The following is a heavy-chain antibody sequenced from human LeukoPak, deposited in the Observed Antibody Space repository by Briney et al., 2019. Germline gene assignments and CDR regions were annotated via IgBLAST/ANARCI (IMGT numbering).Heavy chain of an antibody. D-gene: IGHD2-2*01. V-gene: IGHV4-39*07. Sequence: SSETLSLTCTVSGGSISSNNYYWGWIRQPPGKGLEWIGSIYYSGSTYYKPSLKSRVTISVDTSKNQFSLKLSSVTAADTAVYYCAKDQDNWYQLPQYYFDYWAREPWSPSPQ. CDR3: AKDQDNWYQLPQYYFDY. CDR2: IYYSGST. J-gene: IGHJ4*02. CDR1: GGSISSNNYY.